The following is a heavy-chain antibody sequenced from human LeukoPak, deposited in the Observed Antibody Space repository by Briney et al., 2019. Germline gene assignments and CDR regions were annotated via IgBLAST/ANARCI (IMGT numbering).Heavy chain of an antibody. CDR1: GGSISTYY. D-gene: IGHD6-19*01. V-gene: IGHV4-59*01. CDR2: IYYSGST. J-gene: IGHJ4*02. CDR3: ARGEGYSSGWYLYYFDY. Sequence: SETLFLTCSVSGGSISTYYWSWIRQPPGKGLEWIGYIYYSGSTNYNPSLTSRVTISVDTSKNQFSLKLSSVTTADTAVYYCARGEGYSSGWYLYYFDYWGQGTLVTVSS.